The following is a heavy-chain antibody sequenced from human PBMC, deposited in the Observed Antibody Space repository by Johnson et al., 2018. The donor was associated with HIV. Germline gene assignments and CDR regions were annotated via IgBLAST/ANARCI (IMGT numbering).Heavy chain of an antibody. CDR3: ARGRLNHFPDAFEI. CDR2: ISAFGLTM. Sequence: VQLVESGGGLVEPGGSLRLSCTASGFSFGDYYMGWIRQAPGKGLEWISYISAFGLTMSYADSVKGRFTISRDNAKNSLYLQMNSLRAEDTAVYYCARGRLNHFPDAFEIWGQGTRVTVSS. CDR1: GFSFGDYY. D-gene: IGHD3-16*01. J-gene: IGHJ3*02. V-gene: IGHV3-11*04.